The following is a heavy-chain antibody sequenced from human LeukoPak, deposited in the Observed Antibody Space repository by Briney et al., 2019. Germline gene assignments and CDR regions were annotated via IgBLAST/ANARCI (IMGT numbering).Heavy chain of an antibody. Sequence: ASVKVSCKASGYTFTSYDINWVRQATGQGLEWMGWMNPNSGNTGYEQKFQGRVTMTRNTSISTAYLELSSLRSKDTAVYYCARGSPYNWKDIDYFDYWGQGTLVTVSS. V-gene: IGHV1-8*01. CDR2: MNPNSGNT. CDR3: ARGSPYNWKDIDYFDY. D-gene: IGHD1-1*01. CDR1: GYTFTSYD. J-gene: IGHJ4*02.